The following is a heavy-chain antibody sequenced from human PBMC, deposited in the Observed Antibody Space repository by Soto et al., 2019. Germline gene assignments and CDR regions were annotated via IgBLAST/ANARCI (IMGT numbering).Heavy chain of an antibody. D-gene: IGHD6-13*01. V-gene: IGHV1-69*01. J-gene: IGHJ6*02. CDR3: ARDLGQQLTPSYYYYGMDV. CDR2: IIPIFGTA. CDR1: GGTFSSYA. Sequence: QVQLVQSGAEVKKPGSSVKVSCKASGGTFSSYAISWVRQAPGQGLEWMGGIIPIFGTANSAQKFQGRLTITADESTSTAYMELSILRSEDTAVYYCARDLGQQLTPSYYYYGMDVWGQGTTVTGSS.